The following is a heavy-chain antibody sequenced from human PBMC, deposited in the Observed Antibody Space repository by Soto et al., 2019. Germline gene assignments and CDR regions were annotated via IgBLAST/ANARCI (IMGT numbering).Heavy chain of an antibody. CDR2: INHSGST. CDR1: GGSFSGYY. D-gene: IGHD4-17*01. CDR3: ARGLAVTTGGRFDY. V-gene: IGHV4-34*01. Sequence: QVQLKQWGAGLLKPSETLSLTCAVYGGSFSGYYWSWIRQPPGKGLEWIGEINHSGSTNYNPSLKSRVTISVDTSKNQFSLKLSSVTAADTAVYYCARGLAVTTGGRFDYWGQGTLVTVSS. J-gene: IGHJ4*02.